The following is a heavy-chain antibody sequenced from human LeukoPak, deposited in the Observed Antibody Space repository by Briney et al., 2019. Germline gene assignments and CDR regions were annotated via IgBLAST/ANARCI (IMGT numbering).Heavy chain of an antibody. Sequence: ASVKVSCKVSGYTLTELSMHWVRQVPGKGLEWMGGFDPEDAETIYAQKFQGRVTMTEDTSTDTAYMKLSSLRSEDTAVYYCARAQGRGVPHAFDIWGQGTMDTVSS. V-gene: IGHV1-24*01. J-gene: IGHJ3*02. CDR1: GYTLTELS. CDR3: ARAQGRGVPHAFDI. CDR2: FDPEDAET. D-gene: IGHD3-10*01.